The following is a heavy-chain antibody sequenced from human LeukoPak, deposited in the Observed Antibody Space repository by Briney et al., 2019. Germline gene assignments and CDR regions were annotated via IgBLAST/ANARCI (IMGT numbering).Heavy chain of an antibody. CDR2: IYPDDSDT. D-gene: IGHD5-18*01. J-gene: IGHJ3*02. V-gene: IGHV5-51*01. Sequence: NLGESLKISCKGSGYSFTSYWIGWVRQMPGKGLEWMGIIYPDDSDTRYSPSFQGQVTISADKSISTAYLQWSSLKASDTAMYYCARPEWIQGAFDIWGQGTMATVSS. CDR3: ARPEWIQGAFDI. CDR1: GYSFTSYW.